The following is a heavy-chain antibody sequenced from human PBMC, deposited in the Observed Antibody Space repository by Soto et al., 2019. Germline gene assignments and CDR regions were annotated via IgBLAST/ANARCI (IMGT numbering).Heavy chain of an antibody. CDR3: TTIEF. J-gene: IGHJ2*01. CDR2: IKSKVDGGTA. Sequence: GASLTLSRTASGFSFSDAWMTWVRQDPGKGLEGVGLIKSKVDGGTAQTAAPVNDRFTISRDDSKNTVYLQITSLKIEDTAFYYCTTIEFWG. CDR1: GFSFSDAW. V-gene: IGHV3-15*06. D-gene: IGHD3-22*01.